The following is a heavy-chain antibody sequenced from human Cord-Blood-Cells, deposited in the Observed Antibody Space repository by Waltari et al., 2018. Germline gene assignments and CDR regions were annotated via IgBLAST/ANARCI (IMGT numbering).Heavy chain of an antibody. CDR2: IIPILGTA. Sequence: QVQLVQSGAEVKKPGSSVKVSCKASGGTFSSYAISWVRQAPGKGLGWMGGIIPILGTANYAQKFQGRVTITADQSTSTAYMERGSLRTEDTAVYYCARDGDYCGGDCHNYYYYYMDVWGKGTTVTVSS. D-gene: IGHD2-21*01. CDR3: ARDGDYCGGDCHNYYYYYMDV. V-gene: IGHV1-69*01. J-gene: IGHJ6*03. CDR1: GGTFSSYA.